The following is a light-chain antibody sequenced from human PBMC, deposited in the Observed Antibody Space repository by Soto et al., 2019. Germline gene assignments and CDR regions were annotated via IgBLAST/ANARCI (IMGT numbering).Light chain of an antibody. CDR2: KAS. J-gene: IGKJ1*01. CDR1: QTISTL. V-gene: IGKV1-5*03. Sequence: DIQMTPSPSTLSASVGDRVTITCRASQTISTLLAWYQQRPGKAPNLLLYKASSLESGVPSRFSGSGSGTEFTLTISTLQPDDLATYFCQEYSTCPSSFGQGNKVYVK. CDR3: QEYSTCPSS.